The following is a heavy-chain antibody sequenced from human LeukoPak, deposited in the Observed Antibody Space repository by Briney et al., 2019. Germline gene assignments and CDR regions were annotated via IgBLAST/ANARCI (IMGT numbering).Heavy chain of an antibody. D-gene: IGHD3-22*01. J-gene: IGHJ4*02. CDR1: GYSFTSYW. Sequence: GESLKISCKGSGYSFTSYWIGWVRQMPGKGLEWMGIIYPGDSDTRYSPSFQGQVTISADKSVSTAYLQWSSLKASDTAMYYCARQFDSSGYYWYYWGQGTLVTVSS. CDR2: IYPGDSDT. V-gene: IGHV5-51*01. CDR3: ARQFDSSGYYWYY.